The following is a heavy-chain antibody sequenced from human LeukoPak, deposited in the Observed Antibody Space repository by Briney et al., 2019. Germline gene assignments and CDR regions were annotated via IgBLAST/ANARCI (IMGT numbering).Heavy chain of an antibody. Sequence: PSETLSLTCSVSGGSISSSDFYWGRIRQPPGKGLEWIGSTFYSGSTNYNPSLKSRVTISVDTSKNQFSPKVTSVTAADTAVYYCVRHHLSYSSGWYGWGQGTLVTVSS. CDR3: VRHHLSYSSGWYG. CDR2: TFYSGST. J-gene: IGHJ4*02. V-gene: IGHV4-39*01. CDR1: GGSISSSDFY. D-gene: IGHD6-19*01.